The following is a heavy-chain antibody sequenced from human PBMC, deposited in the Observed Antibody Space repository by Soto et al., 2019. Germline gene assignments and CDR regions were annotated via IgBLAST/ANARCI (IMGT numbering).Heavy chain of an antibody. V-gene: IGHV1-8*01. CDR3: GGGGGGGYNLDAFDI. CDR1: GYTFTSYD. D-gene: IGHD5-12*01. Sequence: QVQLVQSGAEVKKPGASVKVSCKASGYTFTSYDINWVRQATGQGLEWMGWMNPNSGNTGYAQKFQGRVTMNKNTSKKTAYKGGGSLRSEDPAVYYWGGGGGGGYNLDAFDIWGQGTMVTVSS. CDR2: MNPNSGNT. J-gene: IGHJ3*02.